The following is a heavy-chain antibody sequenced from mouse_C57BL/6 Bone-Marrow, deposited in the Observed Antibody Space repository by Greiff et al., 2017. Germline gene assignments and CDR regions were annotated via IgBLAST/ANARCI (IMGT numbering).Heavy chain of an antibody. D-gene: IGHD1-1*01. CDR2: INPYNGGT. CDR1: GYTFTDYY. V-gene: IGHV1-19*01. Sequence: EVQLQQSGPVLVKPGASVKMSCKASGYTFTDYYLNLVKQSHGKSLEWIGVINPYNGGTSYNQKFKGKATLTVDKSSSTAYMELNSLTSEDSAVYYCAGYYYYGSSYTLFAYWGQGTLVTVSA. J-gene: IGHJ3*01. CDR3: AGYYYYGSSYTLFAY.